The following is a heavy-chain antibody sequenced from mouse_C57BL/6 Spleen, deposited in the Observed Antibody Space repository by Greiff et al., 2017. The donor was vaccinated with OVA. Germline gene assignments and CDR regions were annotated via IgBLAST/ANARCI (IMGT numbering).Heavy chain of an antibody. V-gene: IGHV10-1*01. D-gene: IGHD1-1*01. J-gene: IGHJ4*01. CDR1: GFSFNTYA. CDR2: IRSKSNNYAT. CDR3: VRHGYGSSYNAMDY. Sequence: DVKLVESGGGLVQPKGSLKLSCAASGFSFNTYAMNWVRQAPGKGLEWVARIRSKSNNYATYYADSVKDRFTISRDDSESMLYLQMNNLKTEDTAMYYCVRHGYGSSYNAMDYWGQGTSVTVSS.